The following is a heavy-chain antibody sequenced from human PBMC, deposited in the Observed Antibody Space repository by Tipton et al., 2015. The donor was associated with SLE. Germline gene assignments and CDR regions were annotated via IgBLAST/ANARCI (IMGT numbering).Heavy chain of an antibody. V-gene: IGHV4-34*01. CDR1: HESFSSYF. CDR3: ASGRTGIMGGT. CDR2: IKPGGFT. D-gene: IGHD1-26*01. Sequence: TLSLTCAVFHESFSSYFWNWIRQPPGKGLEWIGEIKPGGFTNYNPSLKSRVTISVDTSKNQFSLRLSSVTAADTAVYYCASGRTGIMGGTWGQGTLVTVS. J-gene: IGHJ4*02.